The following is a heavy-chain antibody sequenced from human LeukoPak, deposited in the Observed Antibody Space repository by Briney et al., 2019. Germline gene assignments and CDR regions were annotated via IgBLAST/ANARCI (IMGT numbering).Heavy chain of an antibody. CDR3: ARGGGISHYYYYMDV. CDR2: IYYSGST. D-gene: IGHD6-13*01. J-gene: IGHJ6*03. CDR1: GGSISSSSYY. V-gene: IGHV4-61*05. Sequence: KPSETLSLTCTVSGGSISSSSYYWGWIRQPPGKGLEWIGYIYYSGSTNYNPSLKSRVTISVDTSKNQFSLKLSSVTAADTAVYYCARGGGISHYYYYMDVWGKGTTVTISS.